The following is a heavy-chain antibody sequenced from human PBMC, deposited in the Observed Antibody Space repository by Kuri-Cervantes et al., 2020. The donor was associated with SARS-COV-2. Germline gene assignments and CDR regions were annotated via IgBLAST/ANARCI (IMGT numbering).Heavy chain of an antibody. V-gene: IGHV3-7*01. J-gene: IGHJ3*02. Sequence: GGSLRLSCAASGFTFSSYWMSWVRQAQGKGLEWVANIKKDGSEKYYVDSVKGRFTISRDNAKNSLYLQMNSLRAEDTAVYYCAREQWLELDAFDIWGQGTMVTVSS. CDR1: GFTFSSYW. CDR2: IKKDGSEK. CDR3: AREQWLELDAFDI. D-gene: IGHD6-19*01.